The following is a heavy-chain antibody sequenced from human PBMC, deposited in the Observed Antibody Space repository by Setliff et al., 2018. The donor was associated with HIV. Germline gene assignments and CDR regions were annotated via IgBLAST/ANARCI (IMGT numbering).Heavy chain of an antibody. Sequence: GGSLRLSCAASRFIFNNYGIHWVRQAPGKGLEWVALMWYDGTKKLYGKTVMGRFTMSRDSSKNTVHLQMNSLTAEDTAIYYCASGYGGEGGGATEVVDVWGQGTRVTVSS. CDR2: MWYDGTKK. CDR1: RFIFNNYG. V-gene: IGHV3-33*01. CDR3: ASGYGGEGGGATEVVDV. J-gene: IGHJ3*01. D-gene: IGHD1-26*01.